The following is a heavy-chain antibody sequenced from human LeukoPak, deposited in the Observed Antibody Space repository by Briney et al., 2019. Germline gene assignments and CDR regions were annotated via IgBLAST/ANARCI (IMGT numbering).Heavy chain of an antibody. D-gene: IGHD1-14*01. CDR3: TRDPEYSDT. Sequence: GGSLRLSCAASGFTFSDYYINWIRQAPGRGLEWIAYITGSGTSVYYADSVKGRFTVSRDNAANSVFLQMDSLRVDDSAVYFCTRDPEYSDTWSQGTLVTVSS. J-gene: IGHJ5*02. CDR2: ITGSGTSV. V-gene: IGHV3-11*01. CDR1: GFTFSDYY.